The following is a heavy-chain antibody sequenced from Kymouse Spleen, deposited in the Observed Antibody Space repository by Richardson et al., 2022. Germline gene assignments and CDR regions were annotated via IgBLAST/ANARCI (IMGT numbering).Heavy chain of an antibody. D-gene: IGHD6-13*01. CDR2: ISWNSGSI. Sequence: EVQLVESGGGLVQPGRSLRLSCAASGFTFDDYAMHWVRQAPGKGLEWVSGISWNSGSIGYADSVKGRFTISRDNAKNSLYLQMNSLRAEDTALYYCAKDTVAAAGTSFDYWGQGTLVTVSS. J-gene: IGHJ4*02. CDR1: GFTFDDYA. V-gene: IGHV3-9*01. CDR3: AKDTVAAAGTSFDY.